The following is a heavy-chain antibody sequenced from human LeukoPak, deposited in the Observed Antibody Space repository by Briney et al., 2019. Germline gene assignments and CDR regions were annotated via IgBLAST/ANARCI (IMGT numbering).Heavy chain of an antibody. CDR1: GGSISGHY. CDR2: IHYSGNT. V-gene: IGHV4-59*08. D-gene: IGHD3-10*01. J-gene: IGHJ3*02. Sequence: SETLSLTCTVSGGSISGHYWSWIRQPPAKALEGIGYIHYSGNTHHNPSLTSRIRMSVDTSKNQVSMPLTSVTAAATAVYYCARHGLWFGESHAFDIWGQGTMVTVSS. CDR3: ARHGLWFGESHAFDI.